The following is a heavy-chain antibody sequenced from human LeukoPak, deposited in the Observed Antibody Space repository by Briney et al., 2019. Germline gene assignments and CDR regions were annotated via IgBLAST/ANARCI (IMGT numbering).Heavy chain of an antibody. V-gene: IGHV4-39*01. D-gene: IGHD6-19*01. Sequence: SETLSLTCPVSVGSISATIYYCAWIRQPPGKGLEWIGSIYYSGNTYYNPSLKSRVTISVDTSKNAFSLKLSSVTAADTAVYYCARPYRSGWYAFFEIWGRGTMVTVSS. CDR1: VGSISATIYY. CDR2: IYYSGNT. CDR3: ARPYRSGWYAFFEI. J-gene: IGHJ3*02.